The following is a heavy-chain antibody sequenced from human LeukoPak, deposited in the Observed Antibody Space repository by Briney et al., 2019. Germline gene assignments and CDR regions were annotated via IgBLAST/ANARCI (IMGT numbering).Heavy chain of an antibody. CDR2: INSDGSST. CDR1: GFIFSSYW. V-gene: IGHV3-74*01. Sequence: GGSLRLSCAASGFIFSSYWMHWVRHAPGKGLVWVSRINSDGSSTSYVDSVKGRFTISRDNAKKTLYLQMNSLRVEDTAVYYCASGEFDYYDSLFFGGQGTLVTVSS. D-gene: IGHD3-22*01. CDR3: ASGEFDYYDSLFF. J-gene: IGHJ4*02.